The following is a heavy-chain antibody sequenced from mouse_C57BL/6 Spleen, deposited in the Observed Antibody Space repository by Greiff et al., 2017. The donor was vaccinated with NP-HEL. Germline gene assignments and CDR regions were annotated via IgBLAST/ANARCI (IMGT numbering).Heavy chain of an antibody. CDR2: IYPRSGNT. Sequence: VMLVESGAELARPGVSVKLSCKASGYTFTSYGISWVKQRTGQGLEWIGEIYPRSGNTYYNEKFKGKATLTADKSSSTAYMELRSLTSEDSAVYFCAREDYWGQGTTLTVSS. CDR3: AREDY. V-gene: IGHV1-81*01. CDR1: GYTFTSYG. J-gene: IGHJ2*01.